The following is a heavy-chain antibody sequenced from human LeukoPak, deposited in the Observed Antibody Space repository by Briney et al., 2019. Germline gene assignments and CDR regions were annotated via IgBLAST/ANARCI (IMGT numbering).Heavy chain of an antibody. CDR3: ARESSGYIRWFDP. D-gene: IGHD3-22*01. V-gene: IGHV5-51*01. CDR1: GYSFISYW. J-gene: IGHJ5*02. Sequence: GESLKISWKGSGYSFISYWIGWVRQMHGKGLEWMGTFYPGDFGTTYRPSFKAQVTTSAATSISTAYRQWTTLKPTDTAMIYCARESSGYIRWFDPWGQGTLVTVSS. CDR2: FYPGDFGT.